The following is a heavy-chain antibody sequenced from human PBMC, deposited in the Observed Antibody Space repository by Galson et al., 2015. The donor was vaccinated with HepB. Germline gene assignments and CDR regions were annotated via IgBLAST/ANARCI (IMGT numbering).Heavy chain of an antibody. CDR1: GGSISSSSYY. V-gene: IGHV4-39*01. CDR2: IYYSGST. D-gene: IGHD1-26*01. J-gene: IGHJ4*02. CDR3: AVNSGSYYLYYFDY. Sequence: ETLSLTCTVSGGSISSSSYYWGWIRQPPGKGLEWIGSIYYSGSTYYNPSLKSRVTISVDTSKNQFSLKLSSVTAADTAVYYCAVNSGSYYLYYFDYWGQGTLVTVSS.